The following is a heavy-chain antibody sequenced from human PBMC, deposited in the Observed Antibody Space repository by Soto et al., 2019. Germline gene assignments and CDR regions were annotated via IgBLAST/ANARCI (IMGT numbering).Heavy chain of an antibody. D-gene: IGHD3-10*01. CDR3: ARGAPGSYYAFDI. J-gene: IGHJ3*02. CDR1: GGTFSSYA. CDR2: IIPIFGTA. V-gene: IGHV1-69*13. Sequence: ASVKVSCKASGGTFSSYAISWVRQAPGQGLEWMGGIIPIFGTANYAQKFQGRVTITADESTSTAYMELRSLRSEDTAVYYCARGAPGSYYAFDIWGQGTMVTVSS.